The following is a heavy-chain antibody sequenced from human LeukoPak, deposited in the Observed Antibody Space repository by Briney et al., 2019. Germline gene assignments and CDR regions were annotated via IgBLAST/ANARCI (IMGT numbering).Heavy chain of an antibody. CDR3: ARHTIVVVPAPKYAFDI. J-gene: IGHJ3*02. V-gene: IGHV4-39*01. Sequence: KPLETLSLTCTVSGGSISSSSYYWGWIRQPPGKGLEWIGSIYYSGSTYYNPSLKRRVTISVDTSKNQSSLKLSSVTAADTAVYYCARHTIVVVPAPKYAFDIWGQGTMVTVSS. CDR1: GGSISSSSYY. D-gene: IGHD2-2*01. CDR2: IYYSGST.